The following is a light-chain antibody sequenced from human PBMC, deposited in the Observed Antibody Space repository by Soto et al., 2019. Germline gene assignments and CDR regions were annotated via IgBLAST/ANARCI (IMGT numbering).Light chain of an antibody. Sequence: QSVLTQPASVSGSPGQSITISCTGTSSDVGGYNYVSWYQQHPGKAPKLMIYDVSNRPSGVSNRFSGSKSGNRASLTISGLQAEDDADYYCSSYTSSSTLVFGTGTKLTVL. J-gene: IGLJ1*01. V-gene: IGLV2-14*01. CDR1: SSDVGGYNY. CDR3: SSYTSSSTLV. CDR2: DVS.